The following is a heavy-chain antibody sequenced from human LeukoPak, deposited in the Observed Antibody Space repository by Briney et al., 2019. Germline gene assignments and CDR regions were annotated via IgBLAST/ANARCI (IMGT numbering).Heavy chain of an antibody. CDR2: INHSGST. Sequence: SETLSLTCAVYGGSFSGYYWSWIRQPPGKGLEWIGEINHSGSTNYNPSLKSRVNISVDTSKNQFSLKLSSVTAADTAVYYCARAVRNYYGSGSPLPYWGQGTLVTVSS. D-gene: IGHD3-10*01. V-gene: IGHV4-34*01. CDR1: GGSFSGYY. J-gene: IGHJ4*02. CDR3: ARAVRNYYGSGSPLPY.